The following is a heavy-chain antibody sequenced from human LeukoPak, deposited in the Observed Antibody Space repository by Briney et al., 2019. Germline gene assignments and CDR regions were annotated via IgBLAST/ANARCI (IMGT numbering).Heavy chain of an antibody. V-gene: IGHV4-31*03. CDR2: IYYSGST. CDR3: ARIYMDYYDSSGYYLDAFDI. Sequence: PSETLSLTCTVSGGSISSGGYYWGWIRQHPGKGLEWIGYIYYSGSTYYNPSLKSRVTISVDTSKNQFSLKLSSVTAADTAVYSCARIYMDYYDSSGYYLDAFDIWGQGTMATVSS. J-gene: IGHJ3*02. CDR1: GGSISSGGYY. D-gene: IGHD3-22*01.